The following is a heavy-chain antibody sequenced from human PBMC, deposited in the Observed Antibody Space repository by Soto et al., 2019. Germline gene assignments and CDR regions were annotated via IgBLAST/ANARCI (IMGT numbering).Heavy chain of an antibody. CDR1: GGTFSSYA. CDR2: IIPIFGTA. CDR3: ARGGMDLVEMATIIDY. D-gene: IGHD5-12*01. J-gene: IGHJ4*02. Sequence: ASVKVSCKASGGTFSSYANSWVRQAPGQGLEWMGGIIPIFGTANYAQKFQGRVTITADESTSTAYMELSSLRSEDTAVYYCARGGMDLVEMATIIDYWGQGTLVTVSS. V-gene: IGHV1-69*13.